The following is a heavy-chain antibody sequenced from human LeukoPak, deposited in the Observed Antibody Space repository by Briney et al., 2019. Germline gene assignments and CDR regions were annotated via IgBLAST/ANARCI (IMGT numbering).Heavy chain of an antibody. CDR1: GFTFSSYE. Sequence: PGGSLRLSCAASGFTFSSYEGNWVRQAPGKGLEWVSYMSSSGATIYYADSVKGRFTISRDNAENSVYLQMDSLRAEDTAVYFCASKATGTTYFDLWGQGTLVTVSP. CDR3: ASKATGTTYFDL. CDR2: MSSSGATI. J-gene: IGHJ4*02. D-gene: IGHD1-1*01. V-gene: IGHV3-48*03.